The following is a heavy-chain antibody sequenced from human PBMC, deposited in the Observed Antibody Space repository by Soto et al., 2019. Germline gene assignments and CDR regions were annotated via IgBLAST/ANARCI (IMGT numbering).Heavy chain of an antibody. CDR3: ARVSRGSYFDY. J-gene: IGHJ4*02. CDR1: GGSISSYY. CDR2: IYYSGST. D-gene: IGHD3-16*01. Sequence: SETLSLTCTVSGGSISSYYWSWIRQPPGKGLEWIGYIYYSGSTNYNPSLKSRVTISVDTSKNQFSLKLSSVTAADTAVYYCARVSRGSYFDYWGQGTLVTVSS. V-gene: IGHV4-59*01.